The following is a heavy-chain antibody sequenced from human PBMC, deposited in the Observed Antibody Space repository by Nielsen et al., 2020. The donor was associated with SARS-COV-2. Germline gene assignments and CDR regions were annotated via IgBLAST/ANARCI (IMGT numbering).Heavy chain of an antibody. J-gene: IGHJ6*02. CDR1: GITFTSYA. D-gene: IGHD4-23*01. V-gene: IGHV3-23*01. CDR3: AKLSGGNSLSGMDV. Sequence: GGSLRLSCGASGITFTSYAMSWVRQAPGKGLEWVSAISGSGGSTYYADSVKGRFTISRDNAKNSLYLQMNSLRAEDTAVYYCAKLSGGNSLSGMDVWGQGTTVTVSS. CDR2: ISGSGGST.